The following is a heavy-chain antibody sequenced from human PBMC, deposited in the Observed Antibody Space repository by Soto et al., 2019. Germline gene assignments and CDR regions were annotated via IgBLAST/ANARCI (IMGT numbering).Heavy chain of an antibody. CDR2: INYRGTT. V-gene: IGHV4-31*03. CDR3: ARDAPGVAPY. J-gene: IGHJ4*02. D-gene: IGHD2-15*01. CDR1: GGSITNGDYY. Sequence: QVQLQESGPGLVRPSQTLSLTCTVSGGSITNGDYYCNCIRQHPGKGLEWIGYINYRGTTFYNPSLKSRVFISVETSKNQFSLNLSSVTAADTAVYFCARDAPGVAPYWGQGTLVTVSS.